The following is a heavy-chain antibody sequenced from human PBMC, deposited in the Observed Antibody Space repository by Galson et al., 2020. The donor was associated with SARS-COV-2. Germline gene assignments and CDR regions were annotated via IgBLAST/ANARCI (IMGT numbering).Heavy chain of an antibody. CDR2: ISSSGSTI. Sequence: GGSLRLSCAASGFTFSSYEMNWVRQAPGKGLEWVPYISSSGSTIYYADSVKGRFTISRDNAKNSLYLQMNSLRAEDTAVYYCARVGVMMGMMAVTTSHYGMDVWGQGTTVTVSS. V-gene: IGHV3-48*03. J-gene: IGHJ6*02. CDR1: GFTFSSYE. CDR3: ARVGVMMGMMAVTTSHYGMDV. D-gene: IGHD4-4*01.